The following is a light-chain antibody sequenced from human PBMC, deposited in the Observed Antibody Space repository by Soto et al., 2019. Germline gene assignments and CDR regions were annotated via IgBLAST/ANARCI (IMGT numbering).Light chain of an antibody. CDR2: EAS. V-gene: IGKV3-15*01. CDR3: QQYNNWS. Sequence: EIVMTQSQATLSLSPGEGATLSLSASQSVGSDLAWYQQTPGQAPRLVVYEASSRATGIPARFSGSGSGTEFTLTISSLQYEDFAVYYCQQYNNWSFGQGTRLEIK. CDR1: QSVGSD. J-gene: IGKJ5*01.